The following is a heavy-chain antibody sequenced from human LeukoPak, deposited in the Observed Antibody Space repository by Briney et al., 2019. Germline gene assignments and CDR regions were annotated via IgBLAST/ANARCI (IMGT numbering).Heavy chain of an antibody. J-gene: IGHJ4*02. V-gene: IGHV3-33*01. CDR3: AREYYGDYYFDY. CDR1: GFTFSSYG. Sequence: PGRSLRLSCAASGFTFSSYGMHWVRQAPGKGLEWVALIWYDGSNKYHADSVKGRLTISRDNSKNTPFLQMNSLRAEDTAVYYCAREYYGDYYFDYWGQGTLVTVSS. CDR2: IWYDGSNK. D-gene: IGHD4-17*01.